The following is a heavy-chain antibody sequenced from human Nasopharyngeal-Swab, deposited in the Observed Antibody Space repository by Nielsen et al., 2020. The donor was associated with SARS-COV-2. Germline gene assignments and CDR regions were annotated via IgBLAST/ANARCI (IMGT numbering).Heavy chain of an antibody. CDR3: ARSLVGCSSHTCALMN. J-gene: IGHJ4*01. V-gene: IGHV4-4*02. CDR2: VHHSGST. Sequence: WIRQPPGKGLEWIGEVHHSGSTHYNPSLKSQVVISADKSNQFSLRMNSVTAADTALYYCARSLVGCSSHTCALMNWGHGTLVNVPS. D-gene: IGHD2-2*01.